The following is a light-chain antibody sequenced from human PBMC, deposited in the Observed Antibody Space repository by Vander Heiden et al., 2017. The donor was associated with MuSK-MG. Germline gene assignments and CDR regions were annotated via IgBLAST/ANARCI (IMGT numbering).Light chain of an antibody. CDR1: SGNIGSNY. CDR2: VDS. V-gene: IGLV6-57*03. CDR3: QSYDSTMVV. J-gene: IGLJ2*01. Sequence: NVMLTQRPAVSEPPGKTVTISCTRNSGNIGSNYVQLYQHRPSSAPTPGSFVDSQRPSAVPDRFSCTIDSSSNSASLTISGLKAEDESDYYCQSYDSTMVVFGGGTKLTVL.